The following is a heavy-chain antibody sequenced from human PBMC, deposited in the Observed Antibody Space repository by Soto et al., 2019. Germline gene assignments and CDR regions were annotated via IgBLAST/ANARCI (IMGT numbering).Heavy chain of an antibody. CDR3: ARRGYDSGWSLDY. J-gene: IGHJ4*02. Sequence: QVKLVQSGAEVKKPGASVSVHCKTSGYSFSSYYMTWVRQAPGQGLEWMGIINPSGGSANYAQEFQGRVTMTSDASTSTTYMELSSLTSDDTAIHYCARRGYDSGWSLDYWGQGTLVTVSS. CDR1: GYSFSSYY. V-gene: IGHV1-46*01. D-gene: IGHD6-19*01. CDR2: INPSGGSA.